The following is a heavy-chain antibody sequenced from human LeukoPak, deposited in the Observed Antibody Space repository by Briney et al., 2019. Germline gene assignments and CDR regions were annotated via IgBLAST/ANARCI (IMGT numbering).Heavy chain of an antibody. CDR1: GFTFSSYG. J-gene: IGHJ4*02. V-gene: IGHV3-33*01. D-gene: IGHD6-6*01. CDR2: IWYDGSNK. CDR3: ARDHVLGSLSFFDY. Sequence: GGSLRLSCAASGFTFSSYGMHWVRQAPGKGLEWVAVIWYDGSNKYYADSVKGRFTISRDNSKNTLYLQMNSLRAEDTAVYYCARDHVLGSLSFFDYWGQGTLVTVSS.